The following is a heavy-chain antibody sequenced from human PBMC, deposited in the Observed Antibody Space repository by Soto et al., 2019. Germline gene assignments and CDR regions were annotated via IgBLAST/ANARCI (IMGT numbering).Heavy chain of an antibody. CDR2: ISGSGANT. D-gene: IGHD1-26*01. V-gene: IGHV3-23*01. CDR3: PRDRATFDS. J-gene: IGHJ4*02. Sequence: EVQLLQSGGGLVQPGGSLGLSCGASGFTFISYAMSWVRHVPGKGLEWISSISGSGANTWYAGSVQGRFIISRDNSKSTVSLHMSSLIVEDTAISYCPRDRATFDSWGQGTLVTVSS. CDR1: GFTFISYA.